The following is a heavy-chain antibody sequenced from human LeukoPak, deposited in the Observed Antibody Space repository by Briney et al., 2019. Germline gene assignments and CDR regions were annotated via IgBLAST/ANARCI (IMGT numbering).Heavy chain of an antibody. CDR2: ISGSGGST. V-gene: IGHV3-23*01. CDR1: GFTFSTYA. D-gene: IGHD1-26*01. CDR3: AKGGGLSSPIAN. J-gene: IGHJ4*02. Sequence: PGGSLRLSRAASGFTFSTYAMSWVRQAPGKGLEWVSAISGSGGSTYYADSVKGRFTISRDNSKNTLYLQMNSLRAEDTAVYYCAKGGGLSSPIANWGQGTLVTVSS.